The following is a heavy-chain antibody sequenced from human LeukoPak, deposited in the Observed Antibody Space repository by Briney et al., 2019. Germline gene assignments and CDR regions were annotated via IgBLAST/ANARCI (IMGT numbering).Heavy chain of an antibody. V-gene: IGHV4-59*12. CDR1: GGSISSYY. Sequence: SETLSLTCTVSGGSISSYYWSWIRQPPGKGLEWIGYIYYSGSTYYNPSLKSRVTISVDTSKNQFSLKLSSVTAADTAVYYCARNRVTMVRGGTFYGMDVWGQGTTVTVSS. CDR2: IYYSGST. J-gene: IGHJ6*02. CDR3: ARNRVTMVRGGTFYGMDV. D-gene: IGHD3-10*01.